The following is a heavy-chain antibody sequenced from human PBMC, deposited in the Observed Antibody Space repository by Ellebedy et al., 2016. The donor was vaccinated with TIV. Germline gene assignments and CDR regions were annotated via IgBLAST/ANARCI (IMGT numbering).Heavy chain of an antibody. V-gene: IGHV3-30*18. J-gene: IGHJ6*02. CDR1: GFTFSSYG. CDR3: AKQGRGYCSSTSCYAGGMDV. CDR2: ISYDGSNK. D-gene: IGHD2-2*03. Sequence: GESLKISXAASGFTFSSYGMHWVRQAPGKGLEWVAVISYDGSNKYYADSVKGRFTISRDNSKNTLYLQMNSLRAEDTAVYYCAKQGRGYCSSTSCYAGGMDVWGQGTTVTVSS.